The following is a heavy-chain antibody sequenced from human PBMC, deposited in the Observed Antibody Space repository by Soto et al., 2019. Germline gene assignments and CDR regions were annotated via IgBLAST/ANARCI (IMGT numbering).Heavy chain of an antibody. CDR1: GGSISSSNW. Sequence: LSLTFAVSGGSISSSNWWSWVRQPPGKGLEWIGEIYHSGSTNYNPSLKSRVTISVDKSKNQFSLKLSSVTAADTAVYYCAKVREVAYGMDVWGQGTTVTVSS. D-gene: IGHD2-15*01. J-gene: IGHJ6*02. V-gene: IGHV4-4*02. CDR3: AKVREVAYGMDV. CDR2: IYHSGST.